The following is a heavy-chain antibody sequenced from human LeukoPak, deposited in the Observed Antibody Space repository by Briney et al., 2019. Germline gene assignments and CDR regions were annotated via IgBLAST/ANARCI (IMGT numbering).Heavy chain of an antibody. V-gene: IGHV3-48*03. CDR1: GFTFSSYE. Sequence: GGSLRLSCAASGFTFSSYEMNWVRQAPGKGLEWVSYIGTGGSPISYADSVKGRFTVSRDNPKNSLYLQMNSLRAEDTAVYYCASFYDPRGRDNSGERTLVTVSS. CDR3: ASFYDPRGRDN. J-gene: IGHJ4*02. CDR2: IGTGGSPI. D-gene: IGHD2/OR15-2a*01.